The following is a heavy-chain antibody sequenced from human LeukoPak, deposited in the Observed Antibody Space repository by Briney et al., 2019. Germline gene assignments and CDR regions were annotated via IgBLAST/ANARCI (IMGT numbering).Heavy chain of an antibody. CDR1: GGSISTYY. CDR3: ARVGSLTTFD. D-gene: IGHD4-17*01. V-gene: IGHV4-59*01. Sequence: SETLSLTCTVSGGSISTYYWTWIRQPPGKGLEWTGYIQYRGNADYNPSLKSRVTISVDTSNNQCSLRLSSVTAADTAMYYCARVGSLTTFDWGQGTLVTVSS. CDR2: IQYRGNA. J-gene: IGHJ4*02.